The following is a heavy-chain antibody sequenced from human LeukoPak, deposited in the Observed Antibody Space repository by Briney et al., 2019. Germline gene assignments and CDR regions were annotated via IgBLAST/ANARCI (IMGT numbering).Heavy chain of an antibody. CDR1: GFTFSSYA. D-gene: IGHD1-14*01. CDR2: ISYDGSNK. J-gene: IGHJ4*02. V-gene: IGHV3-30-3*01. CDR3: ATGGASGNYFDY. Sequence: GGSLRLSCAASGFTFSSYAMSWVRQAPGKGLEWVAVISYDGSNKYYADSVKGRFTISRDNSKNTLYLQMNSLRAEDTAVYYCATGGASGNYFDYWGQGTLVTVSS.